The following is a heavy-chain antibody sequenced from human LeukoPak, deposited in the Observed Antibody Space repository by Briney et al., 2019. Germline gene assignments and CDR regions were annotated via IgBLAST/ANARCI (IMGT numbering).Heavy chain of an antibody. CDR1: GFTFSSYS. CDR3: ARDDSSGYYYASPDY. CDR2: ISSSSSYI. J-gene: IGHJ4*02. D-gene: IGHD3-22*01. V-gene: IGHV3-21*01. Sequence: PGGSLRLSCAASGFTFSSYSMNWVRQAPGKGLEWVSSISSSSSYIYYADSVKGRLTISRDNAKNSLYLQMNSLRAEDTAVYYCARDDSSGYYYASPDYWGQGTLVTVSS.